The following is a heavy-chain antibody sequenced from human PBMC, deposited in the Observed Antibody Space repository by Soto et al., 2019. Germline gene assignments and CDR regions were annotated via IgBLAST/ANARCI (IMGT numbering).Heavy chain of an antibody. CDR2: IYYSGST. Sequence: QLQLQESGPGLVKPSETLSLTCTVSGGSISSSSYYWGWIRQPPGKGLEWIGSIYYSGSTYYNPSLKSRVTISVDTSKNQFSMKLSSVTAADTAVYYCARQIGFTMVRGREIDPWGQGTLVTVSS. CDR1: GGSISSSSYY. J-gene: IGHJ5*02. V-gene: IGHV4-39*01. CDR3: ARQIGFTMVRGREIDP. D-gene: IGHD3-10*01.